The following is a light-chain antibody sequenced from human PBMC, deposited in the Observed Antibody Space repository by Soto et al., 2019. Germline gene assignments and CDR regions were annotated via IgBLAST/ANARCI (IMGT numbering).Light chain of an antibody. V-gene: IGLV2-14*01. CDR2: EVS. CDR3: SSYSGSPAFYV. Sequence: QSALTQPASVSGSPGQSITISCTGTSSDVGYYNFVSWYQQHPGKAPKLIIYEVSNRPSGVTNRFSASKSGNTASLTISGLQAEDEADYHCSSYSGSPAFYVFGTGTKLTVL. CDR1: SSDVGYYNF. J-gene: IGLJ1*01.